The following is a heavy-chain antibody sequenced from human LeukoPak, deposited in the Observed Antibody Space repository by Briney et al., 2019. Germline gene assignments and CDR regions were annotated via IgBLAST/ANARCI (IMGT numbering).Heavy chain of an antibody. Sequence: SETLSLTCAVYGGSFSGYYWSWIRQPPGKGLEWIGEINHSGSTNYSPSLKSRGTISVDTSKNQFSLKLSSMTAADTAVYYCARGGRITMIVVAARAFDIWGQGTMVTVSS. CDR1: GGSFSGYY. J-gene: IGHJ3*02. V-gene: IGHV4-34*01. CDR3: ARGGRITMIVVAARAFDI. CDR2: INHSGST. D-gene: IGHD3-22*01.